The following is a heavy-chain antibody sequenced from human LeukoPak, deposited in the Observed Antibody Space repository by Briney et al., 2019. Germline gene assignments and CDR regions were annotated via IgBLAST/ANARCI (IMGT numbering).Heavy chain of an antibody. J-gene: IGHJ5*02. D-gene: IGHD1-26*01. Sequence: ASVKVSCKASGYTFGTHWMHWVRQAAGQGHEWMAIINPSGDFRSYAQKFQGRLTVTRDMSTRTVYMELSDLRPEDTAVYYCARDYSGEWEQLTGWWFDPWGQGTPVIVSS. CDR2: INPSGDFR. CDR1: GYTFGTHW. V-gene: IGHV1-46*01. CDR3: ARDYSGEWEQLTGWWFDP.